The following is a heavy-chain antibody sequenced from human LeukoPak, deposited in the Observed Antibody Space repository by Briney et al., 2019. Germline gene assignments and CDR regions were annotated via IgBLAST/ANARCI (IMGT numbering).Heavy chain of an antibody. CDR1: GGSISSYY. J-gene: IGHJ4*02. V-gene: IGHV4-59*01. CDR3: ASRRDGYSPFDY. D-gene: IGHD5-24*01. Sequence: PSETLSLTCTVSGGSISSYYWSWIRQPPGKGLEWIGYIYYSGSTNYNPSLKSRVTISVDTSKNQFSRRLSSVTAADTAVYYCASRRDGYSPFDYWGQGTLVTVSS. CDR2: IYYSGST.